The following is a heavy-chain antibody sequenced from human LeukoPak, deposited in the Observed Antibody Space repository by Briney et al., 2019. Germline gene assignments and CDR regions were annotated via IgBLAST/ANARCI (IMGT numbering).Heavy chain of an antibody. CDR2: IDTTTSYK. V-gene: IGHV3-21*01. D-gene: IGHD3-10*01. CDR1: GFTVSSNY. Sequence: GGFLRLSCAASGFTVSSNYMSWVRQAPGKGLEWVSFIDTTTSYKYYADSVKGRFTISRDNAKNSLYLQMDSLRADDTAFYYCARGRSITILRGVAISDGFDIWGQGTMVTVSS. J-gene: IGHJ3*02. CDR3: ARGRSITILRGVAISDGFDI.